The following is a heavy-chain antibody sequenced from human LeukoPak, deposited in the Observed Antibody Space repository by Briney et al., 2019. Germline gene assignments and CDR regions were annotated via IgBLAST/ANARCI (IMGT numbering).Heavy chain of an antibody. V-gene: IGHV3-48*01. D-gene: IGHD2-8*01. Sequence: GGSLRLSCAASGFTFSTYTMTWVRQAPGKGLEWLSHITASSSTIYYADSVKGRFTISRDNAKNSLYLQMNSLRAEDTAVYYCASSNGALDYWGQGTLVTVSS. CDR2: ITASSSTI. J-gene: IGHJ4*02. CDR1: GFTFSTYT. CDR3: ASSNGALDY.